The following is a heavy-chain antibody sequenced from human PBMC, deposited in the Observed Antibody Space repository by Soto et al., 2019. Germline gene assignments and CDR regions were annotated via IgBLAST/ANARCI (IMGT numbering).Heavy chain of an antibody. CDR1: GYTFTSYG. V-gene: IGHV1-18*01. CDR3: ARVAPPTKYSSSWLFGNY. Sequence: QVQLVQSGAEVKKPGASVKVSCKASGYTFTSYGISWVRQAPGQGLEWMGWISAYNGNTNYEQKLQGRVTMTTDTSTSTAYMELRSLRSDDTAVYYCARVAPPTKYSSSWLFGNYWGQGTLVTVSS. CDR2: ISAYNGNT. J-gene: IGHJ4*02. D-gene: IGHD6-13*01.